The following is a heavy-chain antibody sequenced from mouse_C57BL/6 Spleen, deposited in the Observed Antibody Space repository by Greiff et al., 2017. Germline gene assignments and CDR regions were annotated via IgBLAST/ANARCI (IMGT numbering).Heavy chain of an antibody. Sequence: VKLQQPGAELVMPGASVKLSCKASGYTFTSYWMHWVKQRPGQGLEWIGEIDPSDSYTNYNQKFKGKSTLTVDKSSSTAYMQLSSLTSEDSAVYYCARVLRGAMDYWGQGTSVTVSS. D-gene: IGHD1-1*01. J-gene: IGHJ4*01. V-gene: IGHV1-69*01. CDR2: IDPSDSYT. CDR3: ARVLRGAMDY. CDR1: GYTFTSYW.